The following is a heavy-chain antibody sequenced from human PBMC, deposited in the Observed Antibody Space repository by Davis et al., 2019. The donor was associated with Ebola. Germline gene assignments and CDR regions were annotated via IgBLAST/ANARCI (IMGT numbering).Heavy chain of an antibody. D-gene: IGHD1-7*01. CDR1: GGFFSGYY. CDR2: IYYSGST. J-gene: IGHJ6*02. CDR3: ARYNWNYRYYYYYGMDV. V-gene: IGHV4-59*12. Sequence: PSETLSLTCAVYGGFFSGYYWSWIRQPPGKGLEWIGYIYYSGSTNYNPSLKSRVTISVDTSKNQFSLKLSSVTAADTAVYYCARYNWNYRYYYYYGMDVWGQGATVTVSS.